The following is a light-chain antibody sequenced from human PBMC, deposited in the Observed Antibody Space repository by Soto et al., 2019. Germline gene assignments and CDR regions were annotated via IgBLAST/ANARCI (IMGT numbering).Light chain of an antibody. Sequence: DIQMTQSPSTLSASVGDRVTITCRASQSISTWLAWYQQKPGKAPKLLIYKASSLESGGPSRFSGSGCGTEFTLTIRSVHPDDFATYYCQQYNTYSRTFGQGTKVEIK. CDR2: KAS. J-gene: IGKJ1*01. V-gene: IGKV1-5*03. CDR3: QQYNTYSRT. CDR1: QSISTW.